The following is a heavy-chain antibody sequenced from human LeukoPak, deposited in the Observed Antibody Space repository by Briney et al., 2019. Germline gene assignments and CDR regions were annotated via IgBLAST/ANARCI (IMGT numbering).Heavy chain of an antibody. V-gene: IGHV4-4*02. CDR2: IHHSEST. D-gene: IGHD2-2*01. CDR1: GDSISSNYW. Sequence: PSGTLSLTCAVSGDSISSNYWWTWVRQPPGKGLEWIGEIHHSESTNFNPSLKSRVTISVDKSKNHFSLSLTSVSAADTAVYYCARESRRSYCNEYWGQGTLVTVSS. J-gene: IGHJ4*02. CDR3: ARESRRSYCNEY.